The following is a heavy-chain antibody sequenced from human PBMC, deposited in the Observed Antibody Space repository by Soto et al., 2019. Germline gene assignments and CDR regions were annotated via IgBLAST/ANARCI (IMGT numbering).Heavy chain of an antibody. CDR1: GGSISSYY. J-gene: IGHJ4*02. V-gene: IGHV4-59*08. CDR3: ARQRRYYDFWSGSYYFDY. CDR2: IYYSGST. Sequence: PSETLSLTCTVSGGSISSYYWSWIRQPPGKGLEWIGYIYYSGSTNYNPSLKSRVTISVDTSKNQFSLKLSSVTAADTAVYHCARQRRYYDFWSGSYYFDYWGQGTLVTVSS. D-gene: IGHD3-3*01.